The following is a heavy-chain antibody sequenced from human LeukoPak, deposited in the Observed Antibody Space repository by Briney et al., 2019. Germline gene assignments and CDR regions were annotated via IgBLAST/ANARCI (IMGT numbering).Heavy chain of an antibody. CDR3: ARSMLRGVNFNY. CDR2: IYPADSDT. J-gene: IGHJ4*02. Sequence: GESLKISCKASGYSFTSYWIGWVRQMPGIGLEWMGIIYPADSDTRYSPSFQGHVTISADKSTSTAYLQWSSLKASDTAMYYCARSMLRGVNFNYWGQGTLVTVSS. CDR1: GYSFTSYW. V-gene: IGHV5-51*01. D-gene: IGHD3-10*01.